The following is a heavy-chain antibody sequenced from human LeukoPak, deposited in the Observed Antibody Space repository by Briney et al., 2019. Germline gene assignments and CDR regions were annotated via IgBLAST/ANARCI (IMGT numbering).Heavy chain of an antibody. CDR2: ISYDAKSN. D-gene: IGHD1-26*01. J-gene: IGHJ4*02. CDR3: ARALRIYYYFDY. V-gene: IGHV3-30*03. Sequence: GGSLRLSCVTSGFTFSSYGMHWVRQVPGKGLEWVAVISYDAKSNYHVDSVKGRFTISRDNSKNTLYLQMNSLRAEDTAVYYCARALRIYYYFDYWGQGTLVTVSS. CDR1: GFTFSSYG.